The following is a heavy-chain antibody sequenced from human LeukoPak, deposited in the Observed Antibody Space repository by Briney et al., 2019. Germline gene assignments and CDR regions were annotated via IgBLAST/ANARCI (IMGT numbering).Heavy chain of an antibody. Sequence: SQTLSLTCAVSGSSINSGSYYWNWIRQPAGKGLEWIGHIYTSGSTNYNPSLKSRVSISMDASRNLFSLKLTSVTAADTAMYYCASSAYYYDSNGYYGTFYLDYWGQGTLVTVSS. CDR1: GSSINSGSYY. CDR3: ASSAYYYDSNGYYGTFYLDY. V-gene: IGHV4-61*09. D-gene: IGHD3-22*01. CDR2: IYTSGST. J-gene: IGHJ4*02.